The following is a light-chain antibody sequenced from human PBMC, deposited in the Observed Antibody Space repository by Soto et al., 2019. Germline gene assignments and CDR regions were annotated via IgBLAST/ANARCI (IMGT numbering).Light chain of an antibody. V-gene: IGKV1-5*03. CDR2: RAS. Sequence: DIQMTQSPSTLSASVGDRVTITCRASQSINSWLAWYQQKPGKVPKLLIYRASSLETGVPSRCSGSGSGTEFALTISSLQPDDFATYYCQQYFGNFPGGSVGQGTKVEIK. CDR1: QSINSW. J-gene: IGKJ2*01. CDR3: QQYFGNFPGGS.